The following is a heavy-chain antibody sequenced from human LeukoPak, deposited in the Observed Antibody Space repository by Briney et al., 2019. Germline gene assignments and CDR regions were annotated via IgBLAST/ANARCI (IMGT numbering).Heavy chain of an antibody. J-gene: IGHJ4*02. CDR3: ARSYYYDSSGYRRLDY. CDR1: GYTFTSYY. D-gene: IGHD3-22*01. Sequence: GASVKVSCKASGYTFTSYYMHWVRQAPGQGLEWMGIINPSGGSTSYAQKFQGRVTMTRDMSTSTVYMELSSLRSEDTAVYYCARSYYYDSSGYRRLDYWGQGTLVTVSS. V-gene: IGHV1-46*01. CDR2: INPSGGST.